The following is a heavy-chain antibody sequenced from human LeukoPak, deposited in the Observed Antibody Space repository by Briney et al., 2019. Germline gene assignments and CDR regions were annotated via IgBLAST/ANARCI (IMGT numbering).Heavy chain of an antibody. J-gene: IGHJ4*02. CDR3: ARDPPHYSSSWYYFDY. Sequence: GRSLRLSCAASGFTFSNYGMHWVRQAPGKGLEWVAVIWYDGSNKYYADSVKGRFTISRDYSKNTLYLQMNSLRAEDTALYYCARDPPHYSSSWYYFDYWGQGTLVTVSP. CDR1: GFTFSNYG. CDR2: IWYDGSNK. D-gene: IGHD6-13*01. V-gene: IGHV3-33*01.